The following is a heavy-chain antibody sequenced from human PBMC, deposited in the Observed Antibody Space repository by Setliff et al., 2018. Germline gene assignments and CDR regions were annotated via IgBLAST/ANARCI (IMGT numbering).Heavy chain of an antibody. V-gene: IGHV1-69*10. CDR3: ARDQYTSGWYGPPESYFDC. CDR2: IIPILGIA. D-gene: IGHD6-19*01. Sequence: SVKVSCKASGGTFSSYAISWVRQAPGQGLEWMGGIIPILGIANYAQKFQGRVTITTDESTSTAYMELSSLRSEDTAVYYCARDQYTSGWYGPPESYFDCWGLGILVTVSS. CDR1: GGTFSSYA. J-gene: IGHJ4*01.